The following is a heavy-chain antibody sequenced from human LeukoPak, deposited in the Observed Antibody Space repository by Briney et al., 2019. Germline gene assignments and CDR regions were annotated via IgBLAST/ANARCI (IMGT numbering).Heavy chain of an antibody. V-gene: IGHV4-59*01. D-gene: IGHD2-2*01. CDR2: IYYSGST. J-gene: IGHJ2*01. CDR1: GGSISSYY. CDR3: ARERRTAQYQLLSYWYFDL. Sequence: SETLSLICSVAGGSISSYYWSWIRQPPGKGLEWIGYIYYSGSTNYNPSLKSRVTISVDTSKNQFSLKLSSVTAADTAVYYCARERRTAQYQLLSYWYFDLWGRGTLVTVSS.